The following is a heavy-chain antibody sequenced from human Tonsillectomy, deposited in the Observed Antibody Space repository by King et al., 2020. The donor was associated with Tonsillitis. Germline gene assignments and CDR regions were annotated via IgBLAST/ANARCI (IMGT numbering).Heavy chain of an antibody. CDR3: AKSGYCGGRSCSRPFNY. CDR1: GFTFSSYA. CDR2: ISGSGGST. V-gene: IGHV3-23*04. J-gene: IGHJ4*02. D-gene: IGHD2-15*01. Sequence: VQLVESGGGLVQPGGSLRLSCAASGFTFSSYAMSWVRQAPGKGLEWVSAISGSGGSTYYADSVKGRFTISRDNSNNTLYLQMNSLRAEDTAVYYCAKSGYCGGRSCSRPFNYWGQGTLVTVSS.